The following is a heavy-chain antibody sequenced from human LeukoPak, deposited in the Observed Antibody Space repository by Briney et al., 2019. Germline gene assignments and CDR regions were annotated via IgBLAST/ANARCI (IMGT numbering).Heavy chain of an antibody. CDR1: GYTFTGYY. V-gene: IGHV1-2*02. J-gene: IGHJ3*02. CDR3: ARDLAPYSSSWYDAWCAFDI. Sequence: GASVKLSCKAPGYTFTGYYMHWVRQAPGQGLEWMGWINPNSGGTNYAQKFQGRVTMTRDTSISTAYMELSRLRSDDTAVYYCARDLAPYSSSWYDAWCAFDIWGQGTMVTVSS. CDR2: INPNSGGT. D-gene: IGHD6-13*01.